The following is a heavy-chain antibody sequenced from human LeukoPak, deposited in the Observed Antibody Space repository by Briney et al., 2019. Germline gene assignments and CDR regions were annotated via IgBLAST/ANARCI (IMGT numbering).Heavy chain of an antibody. CDR3: ARMNYYGSGSSSNWFDP. CDR2: IYSGGST. V-gene: IGHV3-53*01. Sequence: GGSLRLSCAASGFTVSSNYISWVRQAPGKGLGWVSVIYSGGSTYYADSVKGRFTISRDNSKNTLYLQMNSLRAEDTAVYYCARMNYYGSGSSSNWFDPWGQGTLVTVSS. J-gene: IGHJ5*02. CDR1: GFTVSSNY. D-gene: IGHD3-10*01.